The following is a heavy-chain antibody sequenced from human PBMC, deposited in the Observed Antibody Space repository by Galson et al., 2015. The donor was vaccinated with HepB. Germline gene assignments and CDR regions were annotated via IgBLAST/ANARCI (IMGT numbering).Heavy chain of an antibody. J-gene: IGHJ6*04. Sequence: SLRLSCAASGFTFSSYWMSWVRQAPGKGLEWVANIKEDGSEKYYVDSVMGRLTISRDNARNSLYLQMNSLRAEDTAVYYCARDKYSSRWYDYYYGMAAWCYGTTVTVSS. CDR3: ARDKYSSRWYDYYYGMAA. D-gene: IGHD6-13*01. CDR1: GFTFSSYW. V-gene: IGHV3-7*03. CDR2: IKEDGSEK.